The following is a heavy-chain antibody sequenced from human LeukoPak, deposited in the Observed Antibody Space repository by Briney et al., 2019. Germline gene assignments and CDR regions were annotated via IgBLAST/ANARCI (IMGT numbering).Heavy chain of an antibody. CDR1: GFTFSSYA. V-gene: IGHV3-23*01. CDR3: ARIHNLGILAHFDY. CDR2: ISGGGGTT. J-gene: IGHJ4*02. Sequence: GGSLRLSCAASGFTFSSYAMSWVRQAPGKRLEWVSAISGGGGTTYYADSVKGRFTISRDNSKNTLFLQMNSLRAEDTAVYYCARIHNLGILAHFDYWGQGTLVTVSS. D-gene: IGHD1-1*01.